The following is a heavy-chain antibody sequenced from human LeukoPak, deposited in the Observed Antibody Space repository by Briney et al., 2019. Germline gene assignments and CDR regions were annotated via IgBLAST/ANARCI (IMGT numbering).Heavy chain of an antibody. CDR2: ISAYNGNT. CDR1: AYSFTDYY. D-gene: IGHD1-14*01. J-gene: IGHJ4*02. Sequence: GASVKVSCKASAYSFTDYYMHWVRQAPGQGLEWMGWISAYNGNTNYAQKLQGRVTMTTDTSTSTAYMELRSLRSDDTAVYYCARNQHLTVINWGQGTLVTVSS. V-gene: IGHV1-18*04. CDR3: ARNQHLTVIN.